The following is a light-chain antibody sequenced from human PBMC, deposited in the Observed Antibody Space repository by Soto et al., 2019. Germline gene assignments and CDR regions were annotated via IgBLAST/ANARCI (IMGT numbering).Light chain of an antibody. J-gene: IGLJ3*02. V-gene: IGLV1-40*01. CDR2: GNV. Sequence: QSVLTQPPSVSGAPGQRVSISCTGSSSNSGAGYDVQWYQQLPGIAPKLLIYGNVNRPSGVPDRFSGSKSGTSASLAITGLQAEDEADYYCQSFASSRSPWGVFGGGTKLTVL. CDR3: QSFASSRSPWGV. CDR1: SSNSGAGYD.